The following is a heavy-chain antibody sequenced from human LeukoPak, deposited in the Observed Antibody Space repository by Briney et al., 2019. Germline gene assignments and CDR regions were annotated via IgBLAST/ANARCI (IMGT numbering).Heavy chain of an antibody. J-gene: IGHJ4*02. V-gene: IGHV4-59*01. CDR2: ISYTGTT. D-gene: IGHD3-22*01. Sequence: SETLSLTCTVSGGSISTYFWTWIRQFPGKGLEWIGYISYTGTTSYNPSLKSRVTISVDTSKNQFSLSLSSVTAADTAVYYCARVSSGYYYVYDYWGQGTLVTVSS. CDR1: GGSISTYF. CDR3: ARVSSGYYYVYDY.